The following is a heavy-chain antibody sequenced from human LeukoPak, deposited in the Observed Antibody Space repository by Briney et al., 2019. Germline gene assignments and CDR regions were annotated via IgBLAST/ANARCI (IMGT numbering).Heavy chain of an antibody. Sequence: ASVKVSCKASGYTFTSYDINWVRQATGQGLEWMGWMNPNSGNTGYAQKFQGRVTMTRNTSISTAYMELSSLRSEDTAVYYCARASYGSGSSPFYYYGMDVWGQGTTVTVSS. CDR3: ARASYGSGSSPFYYYGMDV. CDR1: GYTFTSYD. V-gene: IGHV1-8*01. J-gene: IGHJ6*02. CDR2: MNPNSGNT. D-gene: IGHD3-10*01.